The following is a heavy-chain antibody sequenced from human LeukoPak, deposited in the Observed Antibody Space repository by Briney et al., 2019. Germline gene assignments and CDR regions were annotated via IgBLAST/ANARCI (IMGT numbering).Heavy chain of an antibody. CDR3: TIPHWQRAANWFDP. J-gene: IGHJ5*02. D-gene: IGHD3-3*02. CDR1: GLTFSDYG. Sequence: GRSLRLSCAASGLTFSDYGMHWVRQAPGKGLEWVGFIRSKAYGGTTEYAASVKSRFTISRDDSKSIAYLQMNSLKTDDTAVYYCTIPHWQRAANWFDPWGQGTLVTVSS. V-gene: IGHV3-49*04. CDR2: IRSKAYGGTT.